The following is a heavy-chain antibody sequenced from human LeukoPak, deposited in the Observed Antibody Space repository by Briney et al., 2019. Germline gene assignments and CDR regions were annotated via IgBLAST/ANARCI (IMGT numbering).Heavy chain of an antibody. V-gene: IGHV3-48*01. CDR3: ARDPTAMAKEYYFDY. CDR2: ISSSSSTI. Sequence: GGSLRLSCAASGFTFSSYSMNWVRQAPGKGLEWVSYISSSSSTIYYADSVKGRFTISRDNAKNSLYLQMNSLRAEDTAVYYCARDPTAMAKEYYFDYWSQGTLVTVSS. CDR1: GFTFSSYS. D-gene: IGHD5-18*01. J-gene: IGHJ4*02.